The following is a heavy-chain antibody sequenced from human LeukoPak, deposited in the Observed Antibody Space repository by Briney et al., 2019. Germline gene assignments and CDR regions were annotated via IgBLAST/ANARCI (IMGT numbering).Heavy chain of an antibody. CDR2: ISWNSCSM. V-gene: IGHV3-9*01. CDR3: AKALYYPPTEAFDI. CDR1: GFTFDESP. J-gene: IGHJ3*02. Sequence: GGSLRLSCVTSGFTFDESPMHWVRQAPGKGLEWVSGISWNSCSMVYADSVKGRFTISRDNAKNSLYLQMNSLRAEDTAVYYCAKALYYPPTEAFDIGGQGTMSPSLQ. D-gene: IGHD3-10*01.